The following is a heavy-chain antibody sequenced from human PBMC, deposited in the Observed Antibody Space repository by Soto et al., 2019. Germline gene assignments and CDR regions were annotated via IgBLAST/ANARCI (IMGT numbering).Heavy chain of an antibody. Sequence: ASETLCLSCAFSVGSISSSSWWCWLRPPAVKRVGSIVEINNSRSTNYTASLNSRVTISVDKSKNQFSLKLSSVTAADTAVYYCARDTAQLLCRSDAFDVWGQGTMVTVSS. CDR1: VGSISSSSW. J-gene: IGHJ3*01. V-gene: IGHV4-4*02. CDR2: INNSRST. D-gene: IGHD2-2*01. CDR3: ARDTAQLLCRSDAFDV.